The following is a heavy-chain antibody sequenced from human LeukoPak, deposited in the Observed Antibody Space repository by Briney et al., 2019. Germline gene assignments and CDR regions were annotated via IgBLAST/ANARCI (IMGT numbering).Heavy chain of an antibody. J-gene: IGHJ4*02. D-gene: IGHD3-16*02. CDR1: GFTFSSYG. CDR3: AKGTFGGVIVNYFDY. V-gene: IGHV3-9*01. Sequence: GGSLRLSCAASGFTFSSYGMSWVRQAPGKGLEWVSGISWNSGSIGYADSVKGRFTISRDNAKNSLYLQMNSLRAEDTALYYCAKGTFGGVIVNYFDYWGQGTLVTVSS. CDR2: ISWNSGSI.